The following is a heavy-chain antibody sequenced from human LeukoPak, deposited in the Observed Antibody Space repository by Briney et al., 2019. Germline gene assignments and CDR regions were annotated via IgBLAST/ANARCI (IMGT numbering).Heavy chain of an antibody. Sequence: GGSLRLSCTASGFTFDDYAMHWVRQAPGKGLEWVSGISWNSGSIGYADSVKGRFTISRDNAKNSLYLQMNSLRAEDTALYYCAKDMITFGGVIPLVDYWGQGTLVTVSS. CDR2: ISWNSGSI. CDR1: GFTFDDYA. CDR3: AKDMITFGGVIPLVDY. J-gene: IGHJ4*02. V-gene: IGHV3-9*01. D-gene: IGHD3-16*02.